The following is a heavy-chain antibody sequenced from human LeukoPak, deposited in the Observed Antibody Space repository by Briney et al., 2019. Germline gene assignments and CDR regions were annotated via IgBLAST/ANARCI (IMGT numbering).Heavy chain of an antibody. Sequence: SETLSLTCTVSGGSISSGGYYWNWIRQHPGKGLEWIGYIYYSGSTYYNPSLKSRVTISVDTSKNQFSLKLSSVTAADTAVYYCARRPYYYDSSGFPRGYAFDIWGQGTMVTDSS. CDR3: ARRPYYYDSSGFPRGYAFDI. D-gene: IGHD3-22*01. J-gene: IGHJ3*02. CDR1: GGSISSGGYY. V-gene: IGHV4-31*03. CDR2: IYYSGST.